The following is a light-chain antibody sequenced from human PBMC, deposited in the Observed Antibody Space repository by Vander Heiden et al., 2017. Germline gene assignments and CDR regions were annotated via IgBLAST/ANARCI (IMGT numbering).Light chain of an antibody. V-gene: IGLV1-47*01. Sequence: QSVLTQPPSASGTPGQRVTISCSGTSSNIGRNYVYWYQQLPGTAPKLLIYRNNQRPSGGPDRCSGSKAGTSASLAISGLRSEDEADYYCAAWEDSLSGLWVFGGGTKLTVL. CDR2: RNN. CDR1: SSNIGRNY. J-gene: IGLJ3*02. CDR3: AAWEDSLSGLWV.